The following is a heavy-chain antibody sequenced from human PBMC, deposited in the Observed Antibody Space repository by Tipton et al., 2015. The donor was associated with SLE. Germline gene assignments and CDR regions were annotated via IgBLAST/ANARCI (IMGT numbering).Heavy chain of an antibody. J-gene: IGHJ3*02. CDR2: INHSGGT. Sequence: TLSLTCAVYGGSFSGYYWSWIRQPPGKGLEWIGEINHSGGTNYNPSLKSRVTISVDTSKNQFSLKLSSVTAADTAVYYCARGIDAFDIWGQGTMVTVSS. V-gene: IGHV4-34*01. CDR3: ARGIDAFDI. CDR1: GGSFSGYY.